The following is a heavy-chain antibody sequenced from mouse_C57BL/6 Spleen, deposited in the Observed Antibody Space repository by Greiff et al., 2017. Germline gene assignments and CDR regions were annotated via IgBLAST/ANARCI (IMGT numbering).Heavy chain of an antibody. V-gene: IGHV3-6*01. J-gene: IGHJ3*01. CDR3: ARDLYYYGSRGDPY. D-gene: IGHD1-1*01. Sequence: EVKLMESGPGLVKPSQSLSLTCSVTGYSITSGYYWNWIRQFPGNKLEWMGYISYDGSNNYHPSLKNRISITRDTSKNQFFLKLNSVTTEDTATYYCARDLYYYGSRGDPYWGQGTLVTVSA. CDR1: GYSITSGYY. CDR2: ISYDGSN.